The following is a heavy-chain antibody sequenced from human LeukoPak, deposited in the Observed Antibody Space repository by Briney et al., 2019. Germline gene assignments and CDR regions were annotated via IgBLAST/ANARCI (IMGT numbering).Heavy chain of an antibody. V-gene: IGHV1-2*02. CDR2: INPNSGAT. D-gene: IGHD7-27*01. Sequence: ASVKVSCKASGYTFTGHFLHWVRQTPGQGLEWVGWINPNSGATNYAVRFQGRITLTSDTSITTAYMELSRLRPADTAVYFCARGSQANWGDFGSFGPWGQGTLVTVSS. J-gene: IGHJ5*02. CDR3: ARGSQANWGDFGSFGP. CDR1: GYTFTGHF.